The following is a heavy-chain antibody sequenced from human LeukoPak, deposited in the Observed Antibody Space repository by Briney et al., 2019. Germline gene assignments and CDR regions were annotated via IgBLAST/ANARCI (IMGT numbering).Heavy chain of an antibody. CDR1: GFTFSSYA. CDR2: ISGSGGST. J-gene: IGHJ4*02. CDR3: AKEGWFGELIAYFDY. V-gene: IGHV3-23*01. D-gene: IGHD3-10*01. Sequence: GGSLRLSCAASGFTFSSYAMSWVRQAPGKGLEWVSAISGSGGSTYYADSVKGRYTISRDNSKNTLYLQMNSLRAEDTAVYYCAKEGWFGELIAYFDYWGQGTLVTASS.